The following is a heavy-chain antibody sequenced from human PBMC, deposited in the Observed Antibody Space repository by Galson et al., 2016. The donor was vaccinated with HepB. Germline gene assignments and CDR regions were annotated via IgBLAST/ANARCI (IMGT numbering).Heavy chain of an antibody. CDR2: IDGPTPNT. CDR3: TTWLSHHFDY. CDR1: GFTFRNYA. V-gene: IGHV3-23*01. Sequence: SLRLSCAASGFTFRNYALSWVRRAPGKGLEWVSHIDGPTPNTHYADSVGGRFSIYRDNSRDTLYLQMDSLTAEDSAIYYCTTWLSHHFDYWGQGTRVTGSS. J-gene: IGHJ4*02. D-gene: IGHD6-19*01.